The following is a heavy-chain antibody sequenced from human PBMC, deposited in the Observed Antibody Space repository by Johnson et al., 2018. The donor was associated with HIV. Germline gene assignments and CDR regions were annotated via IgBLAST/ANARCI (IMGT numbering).Heavy chain of an antibody. CDR3: ARPADYGDYSRDAFDI. J-gene: IGHJ3*02. D-gene: IGHD4-17*01. CDR2: IKQDGSEK. CDR1: GFTFSSYW. Sequence: VQLVESGGGLVQPGGSLRLSCAASGFTFSSYWMSWVRQAPGKGLEWVANIKQDGSEKYYADSVKGRFTISRDNAKNSLYLQMNSLRVEDTALYYCARPADYGDYSRDAFDIWGQGTMVTVSS. V-gene: IGHV3-7*04.